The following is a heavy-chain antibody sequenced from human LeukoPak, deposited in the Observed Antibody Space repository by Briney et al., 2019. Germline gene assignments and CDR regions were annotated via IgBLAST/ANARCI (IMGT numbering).Heavy chain of an antibody. CDR3: ARGRGAEYCSSTSCYRDNWFDP. CDR2: IYHSGST. J-gene: IGHJ5*02. CDR1: GGSISSGGYS. D-gene: IGHD2-2*02. Sequence: SETLSLTCAVSGGSISSGGYSWSWIRQPPGKGLEWIGYIYHSGSTYYNPSLKSRVTISVDRSKNQFSLKLSSVTAADTAVYYCARGRGAEYCSSTSCYRDNWFDPWGQGTLVTVSS. V-gene: IGHV4-30-2*01.